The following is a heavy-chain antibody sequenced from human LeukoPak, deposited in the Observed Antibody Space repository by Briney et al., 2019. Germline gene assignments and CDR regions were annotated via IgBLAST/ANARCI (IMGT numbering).Heavy chain of an antibody. D-gene: IGHD5-24*01. CDR1: RGSFSGYY. V-gene: IGHV4-34*01. J-gene: IGHJ4*02. CDR3: ARGRWLHPFDY. Sequence: SETLSLTCAVNRGSFSGYYWSWIRQPPGKGLEWIGEINHSGSTNYNPSLKSRVTISVDTSKNQFSLKLSSVTAADTAVYYCARGRWLHPFDYWGQGTLVTVSS. CDR2: INHSGST.